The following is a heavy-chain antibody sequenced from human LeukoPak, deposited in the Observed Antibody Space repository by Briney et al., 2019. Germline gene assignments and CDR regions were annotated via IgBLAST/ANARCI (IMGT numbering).Heavy chain of an antibody. V-gene: IGHV3-7*04. CDR2: IKQDGSEK. J-gene: IGHJ4*02. D-gene: IGHD3-10*01. Sequence: GGSLRLSCAASGFTFSSYYMSWVGQAPGKGLEWVANIKQDGSEKYYVDSVKGRFTISRDNAKNSLYLQMNSLRAEDTAVYYCARVHILWFGELERYFDYWGQGTLVTVSS. CDR3: ARVHILWFGELERYFDY. CDR1: GFTFSSYY.